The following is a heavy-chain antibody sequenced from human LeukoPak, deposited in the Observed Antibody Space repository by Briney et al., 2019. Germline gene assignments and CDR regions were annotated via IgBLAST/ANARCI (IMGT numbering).Heavy chain of an antibody. V-gene: IGHV1-69*05. CDR2: IIPIFGTA. Sequence: SVKVSCKASGGTFSSYAISWVRQAPGQGLEWMGGIIPIFGTANYAQKFQGRVTITTDESTSTAYMELSSLRSEDTAVYYCARGGRGNSRIAARPDYFDYWGQGTLVTVSS. CDR1: GGTFSSYA. J-gene: IGHJ4*02. D-gene: IGHD6-6*01. CDR3: ARGGRGNSRIAARPDYFDY.